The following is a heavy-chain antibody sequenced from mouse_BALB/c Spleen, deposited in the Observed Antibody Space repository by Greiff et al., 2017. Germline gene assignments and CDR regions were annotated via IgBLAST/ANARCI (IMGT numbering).Heavy chain of an antibody. J-gene: IGHJ3*01. CDR3: ARSYSSGYVRFAY. D-gene: IGHD3-1*01. Sequence: EVQLQESGGGLVQPGGSRKLSCAASGFTFSSFGMHWVRQAPEKGLEWVAYISSGSSTIYYADTVKGRFTISRDNPKNTLFLQMTSLRSEDTAMYYCARSYSSGYVRFAYWGQGTLVTVSA. CDR1: GFTFSSFG. V-gene: IGHV5-17*02. CDR2: ISSGSSTI.